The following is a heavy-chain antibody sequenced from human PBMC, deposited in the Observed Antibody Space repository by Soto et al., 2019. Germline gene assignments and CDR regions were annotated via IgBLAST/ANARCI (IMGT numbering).Heavy chain of an antibody. CDR2: ISAYNGNT. CDR1: GYTFTSYG. V-gene: IGHV1-18*01. CDR3: ASSRTGASVGTNYYVEV. D-gene: IGHD3-9*01. J-gene: IGHJ6*03. Sequence: GASVKVSCKASGYTFTSYGISWVRQAPGQGLEWMGWISAYNGNTNYAQKLQGRVTMTTDTSTSTAYMELRSLRSDDTAVYYCASSRTGASVGTNYYVEVWGKGTTVTVSS.